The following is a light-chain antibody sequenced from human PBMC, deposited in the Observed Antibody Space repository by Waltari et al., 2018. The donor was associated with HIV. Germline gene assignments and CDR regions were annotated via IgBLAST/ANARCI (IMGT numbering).Light chain of an antibody. J-gene: IGLJ3*02. CDR1: YSNIGSNP. CDR2: NND. V-gene: IGLV1-44*01. CDR3: ASWDDKLDGWV. Sequence: QSLLPQPPSASGTPGQRVTISCSGSYSNIGSNPVNWHQQLPGSVPRALIYNNDQRPSGVPDRFSGSKSGTSASLAISGLQSEDQGDYYCASWDDKLDGWVFGGGTRLTVL.